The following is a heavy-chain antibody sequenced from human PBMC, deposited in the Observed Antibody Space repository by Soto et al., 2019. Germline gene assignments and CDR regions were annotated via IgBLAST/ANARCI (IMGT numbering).Heavy chain of an antibody. V-gene: IGHV1-69*06. CDR3: ASTRGFDWFRKYYFDY. Sequence: SVKVSCKASGGTFSSYAISWVRQAPGQGLGWMGGIIPIFGTANYAQKFQGRVTITADKSTSTAYMELSSLRSEDTAVYYCASTRGFDWFRKYYFDYWGQGTLVTVSS. CDR2: IIPIFGTA. D-gene: IGHD3-9*01. J-gene: IGHJ4*02. CDR1: GGTFSSYA.